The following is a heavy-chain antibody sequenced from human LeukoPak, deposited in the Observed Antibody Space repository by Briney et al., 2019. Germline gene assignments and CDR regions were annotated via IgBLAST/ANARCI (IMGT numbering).Heavy chain of an antibody. CDR3: ARDRIVVVPAAMVGAFDI. CDR1: GGSISSGGYY. J-gene: IGHJ3*02. V-gene: IGHV4-39*02. Sequence: SETLSLTCTVSGGSISSGGYYWSWIRQPPGKGLEWIGSIYYSGSTYYNPSLKSRVTISVDTSKNQFSLKLSSVTAADTAVYYCARDRIVVVPAAMVGAFDIWGQGTMVTVSS. CDR2: IYYSGST. D-gene: IGHD2-2*01.